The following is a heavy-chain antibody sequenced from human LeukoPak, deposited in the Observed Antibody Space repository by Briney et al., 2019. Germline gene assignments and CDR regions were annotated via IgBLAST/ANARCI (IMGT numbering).Heavy chain of an antibody. CDR1: GGSISSSSYY. D-gene: IGHD3-22*01. J-gene: IGHJ5*02. CDR3: ARDVTYYYDSSGYSGNNWFDP. V-gene: IGHV4-61*01. Sequence: SETLSLTCTVSGGSISSSSYYWSWIRQPPGKGLEWIGYIYYSGSTNYNPSLKSRVTISVDTSKNQFSLKLSSVTAADTAVYYCARDVTYYYDSSGYSGNNWFDPWGQGTLVTVSS. CDR2: IYYSGST.